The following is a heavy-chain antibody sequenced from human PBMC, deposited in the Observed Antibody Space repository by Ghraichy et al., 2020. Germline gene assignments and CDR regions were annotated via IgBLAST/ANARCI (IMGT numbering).Heavy chain of an antibody. J-gene: IGHJ4*02. V-gene: IGHV3-23*01. D-gene: IGHD3-9*01. Sequence: GESLNISCTASGFTFSDYAMTWVRQAPGKGLEWVSVISGGGTTDYADSVKGRFTISRDDSKNTVHLDMNNLRAEDTAVYYCSRNPAYDILSSSSPFDYWGQGTLVTVSS. CDR2: ISGGGTT. CDR3: SRNPAYDILSSSSPFDY. CDR1: GFTFSDYA.